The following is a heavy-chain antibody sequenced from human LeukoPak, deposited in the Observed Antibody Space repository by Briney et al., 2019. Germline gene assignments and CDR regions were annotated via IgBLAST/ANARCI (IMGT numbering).Heavy chain of an antibody. D-gene: IGHD3-16*01. CDR1: RFIFTSYA. J-gene: IGHJ4*02. CDR2: ISGSGDNT. Sequence: GGSLRLSCAASRFIFTSYAMGWVRQAPGKGLEWVSAISGSGDNTYYADSVKGRFTISRDNSKNTLYLQMNSLRAEDTAVYYCAKGVITFGGAPFDYWGQGTPVTVSS. CDR3: AKGVITFGGAPFDY. V-gene: IGHV3-23*01.